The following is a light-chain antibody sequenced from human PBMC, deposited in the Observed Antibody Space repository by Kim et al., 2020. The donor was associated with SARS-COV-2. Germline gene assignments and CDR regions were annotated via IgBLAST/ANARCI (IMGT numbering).Light chain of an antibody. V-gene: IGLV2-8*01. J-gene: IGLJ2*01. Sequence: TISCTGTTRDVGSYSYKYVSWYQQHPGKAPKLIIYEVTKRPSGVPDRFSGSKSGNTASLIVSGLQAEDEADYYCSSHAITDNAYVIFGGGTQLTVL. CDR2: EVT. CDR3: SSHAITDNAYVI. CDR1: TRDVGSYSYKY.